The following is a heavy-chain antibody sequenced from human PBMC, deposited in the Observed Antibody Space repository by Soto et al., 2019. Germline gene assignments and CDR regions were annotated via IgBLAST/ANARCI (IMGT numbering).Heavy chain of an antibody. Sequence: SETLSLTCAVYGGSFSGYYWSWIRQPPGKGLEWIWEINHSGSTNYNPSLKSRVTISVDTSKNQFSLKLSSVTAADTAVYYCAKTSYYDFWSGPQNWFDPWGQGTLVTVSS. D-gene: IGHD3-3*01. V-gene: IGHV4-34*01. J-gene: IGHJ5*02. CDR3: AKTSYYDFWSGPQNWFDP. CDR2: INHSGST. CDR1: GGSFSGYY.